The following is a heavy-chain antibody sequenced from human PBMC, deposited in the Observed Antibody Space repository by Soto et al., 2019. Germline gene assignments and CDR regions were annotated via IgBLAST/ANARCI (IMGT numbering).Heavy chain of an antibody. J-gene: IGHJ4*02. CDR1: GYTFTHYY. V-gene: IGHV1-46*01. D-gene: IGHD5-18*01. CDR2: INPNGGST. Sequence: QVQLVQSGAEVKKPGASVKVSCKASGYTFTHYYIHWVRQAPGQGLEWMGIINPNGGSTTYAQKFRAGFTMARDTSTSTVYMELSSLRSEDPAVYYCATSVNAAMAFAYWGQGTLVTVSS. CDR3: ATSVNAAMAFAY.